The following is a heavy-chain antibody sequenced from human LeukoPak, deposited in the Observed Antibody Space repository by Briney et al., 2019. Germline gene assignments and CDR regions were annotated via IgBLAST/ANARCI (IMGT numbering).Heavy chain of an antibody. J-gene: IGHJ4*02. CDR3: AKGQLWLLDY. CDR1: GFTFSSYG. Sequence: QPGGSLRLSCAASGFTFSSYGMHWVRQAPGKGLEWVAFIRYDGSNKYYADSVKGRLTISRDNSKNTLYLQMNSLRAEDTAVYYCAKGQLWLLDYWGQGTLVTVSS. D-gene: IGHD5-18*01. V-gene: IGHV3-30*02. CDR2: IRYDGSNK.